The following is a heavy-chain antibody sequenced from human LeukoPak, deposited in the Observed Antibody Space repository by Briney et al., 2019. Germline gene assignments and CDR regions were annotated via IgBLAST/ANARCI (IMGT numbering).Heavy chain of an antibody. J-gene: IGHJ6*02. D-gene: IGHD3-9*01. Sequence: SETLSLTCTVSGGSISSYYWSWIRQPPGKGLEWIVYIYYSGSTNYNPSLKSRVTISGDTSKNQFFLKLSPVTAADTAVYYCAREAQHYDILPGQTYYYGMDVWGQGTTVTVSS. CDR2: IYYSGST. CDR1: GGSISSYY. CDR3: AREAQHYDILPGQTYYYGMDV. V-gene: IGHV4-59*12.